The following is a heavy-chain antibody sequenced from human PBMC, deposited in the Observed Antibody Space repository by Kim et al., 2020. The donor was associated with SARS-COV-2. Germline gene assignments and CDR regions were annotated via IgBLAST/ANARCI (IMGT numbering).Heavy chain of an antibody. CDR2: ISAYNGNT. CDR1: GYTFTSYG. J-gene: IGHJ3*02. Sequence: ASVKVSCKASGYTFTSYGISWVRQAPGQGLEWMGWISAYNGNTNYAQKLQGRVTMTTDTSTSTAYMELRSLRSDDTAVYYCATNRGRDGYNYDAFDIWGQRALVALSS. CDR3: ATNRGRDGYNYDAFDI. D-gene: IGHD5-12*01. V-gene: IGHV1-18*01.